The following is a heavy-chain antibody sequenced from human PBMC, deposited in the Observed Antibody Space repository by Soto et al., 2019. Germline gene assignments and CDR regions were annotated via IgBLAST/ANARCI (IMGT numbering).Heavy chain of an antibody. J-gene: IGHJ6*02. V-gene: IGHV3-30-3*01. CDR1: GFSINNFA. D-gene: IGHD3-3*01. Sequence: QVQLVESGGGVVQPGRSLRLSCTASGFSINNFAMHWVRQAPGKGLEWVAVTSYDGSNKYYADSVKGRFTISRDNSKNTLYVQMSSLRPEDTAVYRCARRHEFGVSHYYHGMDVWGQGTAVTVSS. CDR3: ARRHEFGVSHYYHGMDV. CDR2: TSYDGSNK.